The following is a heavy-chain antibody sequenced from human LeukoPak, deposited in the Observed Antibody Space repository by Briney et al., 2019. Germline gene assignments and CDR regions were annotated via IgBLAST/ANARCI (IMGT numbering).Heavy chain of an antibody. CDR2: INPSFNPGVDVT. Sequence: ASVKVSCKASGYTFSSYDIHWVRQAPGQGLEWMGKINPSFNPGVDVTSYAQKFQGRVTMTRDTSTNTVYMELSSLRSEDTAVYYCARAWESIAGYYFDYWGQGTLVTVSS. V-gene: IGHV1-46*01. CDR3: ARAWESIAGYYFDY. D-gene: IGHD1-26*01. J-gene: IGHJ4*02. CDR1: GYTFSSYD.